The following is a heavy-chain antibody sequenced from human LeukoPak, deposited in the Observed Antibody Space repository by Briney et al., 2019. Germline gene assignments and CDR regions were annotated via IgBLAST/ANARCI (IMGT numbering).Heavy chain of an antibody. CDR3: ASDIVATSGDF. V-gene: IGHV3-11*01. Sequence: PGGSLRLSCAASGFTFSNYDMSWIRQAPGKGLEWVAFITSGGDNIYYADSVKGRFTISRDNAKNALFLRMNSLRVEDAATYYCASDIVATSGDFWGQGTLVSVSS. CDR2: ITSGGDNI. D-gene: IGHD5-12*01. CDR1: GFTFSNYD. J-gene: IGHJ4*02.